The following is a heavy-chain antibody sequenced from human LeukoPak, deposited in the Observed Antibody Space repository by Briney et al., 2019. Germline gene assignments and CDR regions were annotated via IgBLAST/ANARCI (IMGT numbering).Heavy chain of an antibody. CDR1: GGSISSYY. Sequence: PSETLSLTCTVSGGSISSYYWSWVRQPPGKGLEWIGSIYYSGSTYYNPSLKSRVTISVDTSKNQFSLKLSSVTAADTAVYYCEGDPPDITMVRGVINSGYNWFDPWGQGTLVTVSS. D-gene: IGHD3-10*01. J-gene: IGHJ5*02. CDR3: EGDPPDITMVRGVINSGYNWFDP. V-gene: IGHV4-59*05. CDR2: IYYSGST.